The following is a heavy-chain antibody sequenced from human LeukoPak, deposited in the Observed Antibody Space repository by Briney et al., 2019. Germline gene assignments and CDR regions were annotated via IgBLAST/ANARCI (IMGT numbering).Heavy chain of an antibody. V-gene: IGHV3-53*01. CDR2: IYSGGST. CDR1: GFTVSSNY. J-gene: IGHJ4*02. Sequence: GGSLRLSCSASGFTVSSNYMSWVRQAPGKGLEWVSVIYSGGSTYYADSVKGRFTISSDNSNNTLYLQMNSLRAEDTAVYYCEREGGAGGTIDYWGQGTLVTVSS. D-gene: IGHD2-8*01. CDR3: EREGGAGGTIDY.